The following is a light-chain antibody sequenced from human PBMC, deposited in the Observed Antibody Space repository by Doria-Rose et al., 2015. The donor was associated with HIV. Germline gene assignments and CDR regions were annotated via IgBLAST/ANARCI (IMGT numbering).Light chain of an antibody. CDR2: DGS. V-gene: IGKV3-20*01. Sequence: EIVLTQSPGTLSLSPGERATLSCRASQSFSSTYLAWYQQKPGQAPSLLIYDGSTRATGIPDRFSASVSGTDFPLTINSLEPEDFALYYWHQYGTSWTFGQGTKVEI. J-gene: IGKJ1*01. CDR1: QSFSSTY. CDR3: HQYGTSWT.